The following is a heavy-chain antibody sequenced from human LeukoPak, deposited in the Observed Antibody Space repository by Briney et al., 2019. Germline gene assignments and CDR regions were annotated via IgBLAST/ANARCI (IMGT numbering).Heavy chain of an antibody. CDR3: ARHFIERRPGGRFDP. CDR2: IYYSGSP. J-gene: IGHJ5*02. Sequence: SETLSLTCNVSGGSINNYYWSWIRQPPGKGLEWIGYIYYSGSPNYNPSLKSRVTISVDTSKNQFSLRLSSVTAADTAMYYCARHFIERRPGGRFDPWGQGLLVTVSS. V-gene: IGHV4-59*08. D-gene: IGHD6-6*01. CDR1: GGSINNYY.